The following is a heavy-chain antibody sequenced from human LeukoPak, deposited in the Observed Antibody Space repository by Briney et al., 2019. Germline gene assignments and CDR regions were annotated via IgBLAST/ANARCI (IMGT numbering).Heavy chain of an antibody. CDR1: GGSTSSYY. CDR3: ARNLNGNDY. Sequence: PPETLSLTCTVPGGSTSSYYWCWIRQPPRKGLEWIGRIYTSGRNNISPSLNSRVTMSVDTSKNQFSLKLSAVTAADMAVYYCARNLNGNDYWGQGTLVTVSS. V-gene: IGHV4-4*07. CDR2: IYTSGRN. J-gene: IGHJ4*02. D-gene: IGHD1-14*01.